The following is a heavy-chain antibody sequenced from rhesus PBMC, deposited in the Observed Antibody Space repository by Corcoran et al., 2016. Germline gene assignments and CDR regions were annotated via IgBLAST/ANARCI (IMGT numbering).Heavy chain of an antibody. Sequence: QVQLQESGPGLVKPSETLSLTCAVSGGSISSSNWWSWIRQSPGTGMEWIGYIYGGSGSTRYNPSLKSRVTSSTDTSKNQSSLKLSAVTAADTAVYFCSRQTHTVTTPLFDYWGQGVLVTVSS. CDR1: GGSISSSNW. V-gene: IGHV4-65*01. CDR3: SRQTHTVTTPLFDY. J-gene: IGHJ4*01. CDR2: IYGGSGST. D-gene: IGHD4-23*01.